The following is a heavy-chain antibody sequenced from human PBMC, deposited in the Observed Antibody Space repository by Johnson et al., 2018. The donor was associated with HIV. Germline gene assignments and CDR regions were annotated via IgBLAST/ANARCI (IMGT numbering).Heavy chain of an antibody. CDR1: GFTFDDYA. Sequence: QMLLVESGGGVVRPGGSLRLSCAASGFTFDDYAMHWVRQAPGKGLEWVAVISYDGSNKYYADSVKGRFTIHRDNSKNTLYLQMNSLRAEDTALYYCAAYYDSSGYPRFGDAFDIWGQGTMVTVSS. D-gene: IGHD3-22*01. J-gene: IGHJ3*02. CDR3: AAYYDSSGYPRFGDAFDI. CDR2: ISYDGSNK. V-gene: IGHV3-30-3*01.